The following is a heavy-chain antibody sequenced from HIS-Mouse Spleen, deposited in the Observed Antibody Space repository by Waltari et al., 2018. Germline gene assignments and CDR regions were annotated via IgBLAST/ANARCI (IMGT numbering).Heavy chain of an antibody. CDR1: GGSFSGYY. CDR2: INTSGSN. V-gene: IGHV4-34*01. D-gene: IGHD6-19*01. Sequence: QVQLQQWGAGLLKPSETLSLTFAVYGGSFSGYYWSWIRQPPWKGLEWIGEINTSGSNKSNPSLKSRVTVSVDTSKNQLSLKLSSVTDAGTAVYYCARGGTVAALAYWDQGTLVTVSS. CDR3: ARGGTVAALAY. J-gene: IGHJ4*02.